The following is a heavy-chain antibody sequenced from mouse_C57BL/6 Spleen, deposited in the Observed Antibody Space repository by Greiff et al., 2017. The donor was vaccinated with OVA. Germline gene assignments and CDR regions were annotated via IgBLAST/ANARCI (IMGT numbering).Heavy chain of an antibody. CDR2: IYPGDGDT. Sequence: QVQLQQSGAELVKPGASVKISCKASGYAFSSYWMNWVKQRPGKGLEWIGQIYPGDGDTNYNGKFKGKATLTADKSSSTAYMQLSSLTSEDSAVYFCARSQITTVEGFDYWGQGTTLTVSS. V-gene: IGHV1-80*01. CDR3: ARSQITTVEGFDY. J-gene: IGHJ2*01. CDR1: GYAFSSYW. D-gene: IGHD1-1*01.